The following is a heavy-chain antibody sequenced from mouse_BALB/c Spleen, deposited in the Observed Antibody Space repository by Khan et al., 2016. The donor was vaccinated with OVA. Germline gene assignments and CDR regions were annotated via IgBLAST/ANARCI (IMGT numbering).Heavy chain of an antibody. CDR1: GYTFTDFT. CDR3: TKGGGGNSFAY. J-gene: IGHJ3*01. CDR2: ISTYYGHA. D-gene: IGHD2-12*01. V-gene: IGHV1S137*01. Sequence: QVQLKESGAELVRPGVSVKISCKGSGYTFTDFTMHWVKQSHAMSLEWIGVISTYYGHATYNQKFKDKATLTVDKSSSTAYMELARLTSEDSAIEYCTKGGGGNSFAYWGQGTLVTVSA.